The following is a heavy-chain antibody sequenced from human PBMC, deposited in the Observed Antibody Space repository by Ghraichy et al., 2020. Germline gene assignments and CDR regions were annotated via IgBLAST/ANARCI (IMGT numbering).Heavy chain of an antibody. CDR3: ARAAGSSSNDF. J-gene: IGHJ4*02. V-gene: IGHV3-23*01. D-gene: IGHD6-6*01. CDR1: GFTFSTYA. CDR2: ISGSVGNT. Sequence: GGSLRLSCAASGFTFSTYALSWVRQAPGKGLEWVSAISGSVGNTYYADSVKGQFTISRDNSKNTLFLQMTSLRAEDTALYYCARAAGSSSNDFWGQGTLVTVSS.